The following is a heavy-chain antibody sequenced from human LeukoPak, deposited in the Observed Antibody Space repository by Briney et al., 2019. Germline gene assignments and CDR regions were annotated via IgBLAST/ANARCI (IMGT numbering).Heavy chain of an antibody. CDR2: ISGYNGQT. CDR3: ARDSHRTEDAFDI. CDR1: GYTFTSYG. Sequence: GASVKVSCKASGYTFTSYGISWVRQAPGQGLEWMGWISGYNGQTNYAQKLQGRVTMTTDTSTNTAYMELRSLRSDDTAVYYCARDSHRTEDAFDIWGQGTMVTVSS. J-gene: IGHJ3*02. D-gene: IGHD1-14*01. V-gene: IGHV1-18*01.